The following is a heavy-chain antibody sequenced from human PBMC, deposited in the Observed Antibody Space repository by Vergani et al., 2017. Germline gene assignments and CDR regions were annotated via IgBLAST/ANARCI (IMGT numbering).Heavy chain of an antibody. V-gene: IGHV4-31*03. CDR2: IYSTGST. Sequence: QVQLQESGPGLVKPSQTLSLTCSVSGDSISSGVYYWNWIRQHPGKNLEWIGYIYSTGSTHHNPSLRRRINMSVDTSKNQFSLKLNSVTAADTAMYYCARMGGYDEGDAFRIGYFDSWGPGILVTVSS. CDR1: GDSISSGVYY. CDR3: ARMGGYDEGDAFRIGYFDS. D-gene: IGHD3-22*01. J-gene: IGHJ4*02.